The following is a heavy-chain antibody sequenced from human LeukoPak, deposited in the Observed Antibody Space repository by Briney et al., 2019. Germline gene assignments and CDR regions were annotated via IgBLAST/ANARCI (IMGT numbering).Heavy chain of an antibody. V-gene: IGHV1-8*03. J-gene: IGHJ5*02. Sequence: GASVKVSCKASGYTFTSYDINWVRQATGQGLEWMGWMNPNSGNTGYAQKFQGRVTITRNTSIRTAYMELSSLRSEDTAVYYCARAKGRNAKAHPNWFDPWGQGTLVTVSS. CDR2: MNPNSGNT. D-gene: IGHD2-8*01. CDR3: ARAKGRNAKAHPNWFDP. CDR1: GYTFTSYD.